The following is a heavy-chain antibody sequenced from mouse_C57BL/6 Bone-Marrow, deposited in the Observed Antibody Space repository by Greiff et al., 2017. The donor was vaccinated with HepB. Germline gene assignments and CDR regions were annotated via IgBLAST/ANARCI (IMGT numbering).Heavy chain of an antibody. J-gene: IGHJ3*01. CDR2: IDPETGGT. Sequence: QVHVKQSGAELVRPGASVTLSCKASGYTFTDYEMHWVKQTPVHGLEWIGAIDPETGGTAYNQKFKGKAILTADKSSSTAYMELRSLTSEDSAVYYCTRCDDGYYRYWFAYWGQGTLVTVSA. D-gene: IGHD2-3*01. CDR1: GYTFTDYE. CDR3: TRCDDGYYRYWFAY. V-gene: IGHV1-15*01.